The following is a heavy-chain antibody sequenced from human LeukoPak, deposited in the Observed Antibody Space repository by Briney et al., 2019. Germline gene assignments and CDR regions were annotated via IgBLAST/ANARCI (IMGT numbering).Heavy chain of an antibody. J-gene: IGHJ4*02. D-gene: IGHD5-24*01. CDR1: DFTFDFYW. V-gene: IGHV3-7*04. CDR3: TRVGYIDEGIDY. Sequence: GGSLRLSCVASDFTFDFYWMTWVRQAPGKGLEWVANIKQDGSKKSYVDSVKGRFTISRDNAKNSLYLLMNSLRAEDTAIYYCTRVGYIDEGIDYWGQGTLVTVSS. CDR2: IKQDGSKK.